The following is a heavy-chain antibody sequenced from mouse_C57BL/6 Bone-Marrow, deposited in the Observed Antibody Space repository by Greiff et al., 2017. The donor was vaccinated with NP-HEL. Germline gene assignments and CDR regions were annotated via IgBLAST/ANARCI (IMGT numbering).Heavy chain of an antibody. V-gene: IGHV5-16*01. J-gene: IGHJ4*01. CDR1: GFTFTDYY. CDR2: INHDGGST. D-gene: IGHD2-3*01. CDR3: AREDDVYYVGDYAMDY. Sequence: LQQSEGGLVQPGSSMKLSCTASGFTFTDYYMPWVSQVPEKGLEWIANINHDGGSTYYLDSLKSRFILTRDKATNSLYMQMSSLKSEDTATYHCAREDDVYYVGDYAMDYWGEGTAVTVSS.